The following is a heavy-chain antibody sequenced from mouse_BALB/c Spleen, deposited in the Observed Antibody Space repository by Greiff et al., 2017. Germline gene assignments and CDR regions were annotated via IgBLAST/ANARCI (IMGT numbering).Heavy chain of an antibody. CDR2: SRNKANDYTT. V-gene: IGHV7-1*02. J-gene: IGHJ2*01. D-gene: IGHD2-2*01. CDR3: ARAYGSGYFDY. CDR1: GFTFSDFY. Sequence: EVKLMESGGGLVQPGGSLRLSCATSGFTFSDFYMEWVRQPPGKRLEWIAASRNKANDYTTEYSASVKGRFIVSRDTSQSILYLQMNALRAEDTAIYYCARAYGSGYFDYWGQGTTLTVSS.